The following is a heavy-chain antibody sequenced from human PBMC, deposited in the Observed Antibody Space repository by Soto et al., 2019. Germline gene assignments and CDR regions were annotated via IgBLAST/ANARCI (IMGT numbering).Heavy chain of an antibody. CDR2: IIPIFGTA. J-gene: IGHJ4*02. CDR1: GGTFSSYA. V-gene: IGHV1-69*06. D-gene: IGHD2-15*01. Sequence: QVQLVQSGAEGKKPGSSVKVSCKASGGTFSSYASSWVRQAPGQWLEWRGGIIPIFGTANYAQKFQGRVTNTADKYTSTAYMELSSLRSEDTAVYYCARTPSLGGSTLFDYWGQGTLVTVSS. CDR3: ARTPSLGGSTLFDY.